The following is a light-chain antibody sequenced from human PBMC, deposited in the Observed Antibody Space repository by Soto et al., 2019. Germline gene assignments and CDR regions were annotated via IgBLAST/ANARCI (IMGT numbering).Light chain of an antibody. CDR1: QSVSSNS. Sequence: EIVLTQSPGTLSLSPGERATLSCRASQSVSSNSLAWYQQKAGQAPRLLIYGASSRATGIPDRFSGSGSGTDFTLTISRLEPEDFAVYYCQQFATSPLTFGGGTQVEIK. V-gene: IGKV3-20*01. CDR3: QQFATSPLT. J-gene: IGKJ4*01. CDR2: GAS.